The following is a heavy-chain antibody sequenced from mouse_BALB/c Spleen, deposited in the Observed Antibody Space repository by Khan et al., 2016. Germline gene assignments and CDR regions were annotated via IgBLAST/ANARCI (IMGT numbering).Heavy chain of an antibody. CDR2: IWAGGST. CDR1: GFSLTNSG. V-gene: IGHV2-9*02. Sequence: QVQLKESGPGLVAPSQSLSITCTVSGFSLTNSGVHWVRQPPRKGLDWLGVIWAGGSTDYNSALMSRLSITRDTTQNQVFLKMNSLQTDDTAMYXYARDAQDFDAWFASWGQGTLVTVSA. CDR3: ARDAQDFDAWFAS. J-gene: IGHJ3*01.